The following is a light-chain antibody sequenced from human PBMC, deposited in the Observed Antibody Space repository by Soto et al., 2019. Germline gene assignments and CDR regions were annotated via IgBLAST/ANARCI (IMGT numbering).Light chain of an antibody. Sequence: EIVMTQSPATLSVSPGERATLSCRASQSVNSNYLAWYQQKPGQAPRLLIYAASTRAAGIPARFSGSGSGTDSTLTISSLQSEDFAIYYCQQYYDWPITFGQGTRREIK. CDR1: QSVNSN. V-gene: IGKV3-15*01. CDR3: QQYYDWPIT. CDR2: AAS. J-gene: IGKJ5*01.